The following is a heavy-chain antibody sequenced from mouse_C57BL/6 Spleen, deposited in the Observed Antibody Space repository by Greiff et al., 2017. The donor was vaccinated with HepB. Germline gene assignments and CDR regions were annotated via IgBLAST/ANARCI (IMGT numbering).Heavy chain of an antibody. CDR2: IDPSDSYT. J-gene: IGHJ1*03. V-gene: IGHV1-69*01. D-gene: IGHD3-3*01. CDR1: GYTFTSYW. CDR3: AREGRFDV. Sequence: VQLQQSGAELVMPGASVKLSCKASGYTFTSYWMHWVKQRPGQGLEWIGEIDPSDSYTNYNQKFKGKSTLTVDKSSSTAYMQLSSLTSEDSAVYYCAREGRFDVWGTGTTVTVSS.